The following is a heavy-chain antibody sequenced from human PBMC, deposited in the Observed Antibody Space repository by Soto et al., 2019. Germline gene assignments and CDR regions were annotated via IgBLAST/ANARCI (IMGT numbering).Heavy chain of an antibody. D-gene: IGHD1-20*01. Sequence: EVQLLESGGGLVQPGGSLRLSCAASGFTFSSYAMSWVRQAPGKGLEWVSGISAGGGSTSYADSVKGRFTISRDNSKSTVYLQLHSLRGEDAAVYYCARDSHNPANMDVWGQGITVTVSS. J-gene: IGHJ6*02. CDR2: ISAGGGST. V-gene: IGHV3-23*01. CDR1: GFTFSSYA. CDR3: ARDSHNPANMDV.